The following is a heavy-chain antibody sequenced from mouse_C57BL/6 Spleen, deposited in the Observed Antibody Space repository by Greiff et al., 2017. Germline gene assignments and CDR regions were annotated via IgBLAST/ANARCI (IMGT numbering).Heavy chain of an antibody. D-gene: IGHD2-4*01. CDR3: ARSLYDYDGPHWYFDV. Sequence: QVQLQQSGAELMKPGASVKLSCKATGYTFTGYWIEWVKQRPGHGLEWIGEILPGSGSTNYNEKFKGKATFTADTSSNTAYMQLSSLTTEDSAIYYCARSLYDYDGPHWYFDVWGTGTTVTFSS. CDR2: ILPGSGST. V-gene: IGHV1-9*01. J-gene: IGHJ1*03. CDR1: GYTFTGYW.